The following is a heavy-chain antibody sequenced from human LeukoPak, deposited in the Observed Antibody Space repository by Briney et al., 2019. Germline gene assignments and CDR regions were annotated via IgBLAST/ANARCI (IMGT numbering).Heavy chain of an antibody. V-gene: IGHV1-18*01. J-gene: IGHJ4*02. Sequence: GASVKVSCKASGYTFTSYGISWVRQAPGQGLEWMGWISAYNGNTNYAQKLQGRVTMTTDTSTSTAYMELRSLRCDDTAVYYCAIDVLLYISRGRFDYWGQGTVVTVSS. CDR1: GYTFTSYG. CDR3: AIDVLLYISRGRFDY. D-gene: IGHD6-13*01. CDR2: ISAYNGNT.